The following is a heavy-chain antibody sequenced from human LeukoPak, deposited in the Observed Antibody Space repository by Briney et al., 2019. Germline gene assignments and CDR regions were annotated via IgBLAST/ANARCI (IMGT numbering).Heavy chain of an antibody. CDR2: ISGNGYA. D-gene: IGHD1-26*01. CDR3: AKRGAEVGTTVAPGDY. J-gene: IGHJ4*02. Sequence: GGSLRLSCAASGFTLSSFAMNWVRQAPGKGLEWVSAISGNGYAYYADSVKGRFTISRDNSKNTLYLQMNSLRAEDTAVYYCAKRGAEVGTTVAPGDYWGQGTLLTVSS. CDR1: GFTLSSFA. V-gene: IGHV3-23*01.